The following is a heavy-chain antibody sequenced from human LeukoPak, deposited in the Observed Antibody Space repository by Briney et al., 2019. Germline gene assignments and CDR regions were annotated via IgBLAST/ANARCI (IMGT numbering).Heavy chain of an antibody. CDR3: ARGPPVAEPFFGYGMDV. CDR1: GGTFSSYA. D-gene: IGHD6-19*01. Sequence: ASVKVSCKASGGTFSSYAISWVRQAPGQGLEWMGGIIPIFGTANYAQKFQGRVTITADESTSTAYMELSSLRSEDTAVYYCARGPPVAEPFFGYGMDVWGQGTTVTVSS. V-gene: IGHV1-69*13. CDR2: IIPIFGTA. J-gene: IGHJ6*02.